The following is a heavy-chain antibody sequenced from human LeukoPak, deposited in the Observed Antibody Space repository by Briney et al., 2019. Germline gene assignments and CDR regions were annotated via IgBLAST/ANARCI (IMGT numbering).Heavy chain of an antibody. J-gene: IGHJ4*02. CDR3: AKDWDSSSSGVNYFDY. V-gene: IGHV3-23*01. D-gene: IGHD6-6*01. CDR1: GLTFSSYA. Sequence: GGSLRLSCAASGLTFSSYAMSWVRQAPGKGLEWVSAISGSGGSTYYADSVKGRFTISRDNSKNTLYLQMNSLRAEDTAVYYCAKDWDSSSSGVNYFDYWGQGTLVTVSS. CDR2: ISGSGGST.